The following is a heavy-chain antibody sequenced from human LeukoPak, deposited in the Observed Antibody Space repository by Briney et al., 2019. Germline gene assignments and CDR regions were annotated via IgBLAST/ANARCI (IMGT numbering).Heavy chain of an antibody. V-gene: IGHV3-48*01. D-gene: IGHD3-16*01. Sequence: GGSLRLSCAASGFTFSGYSMYWVRQTPGKGLEWLSYISSSSGTIYSADSVKGRFTISRDNAKNSLYLQMNSLRAEDTAVYYCARRGWGGSGFDYWGQGTLVTVSS. CDR2: ISSSSGTI. CDR3: ARRGWGGSGFDY. J-gene: IGHJ4*02. CDR1: GFTFSGYS.